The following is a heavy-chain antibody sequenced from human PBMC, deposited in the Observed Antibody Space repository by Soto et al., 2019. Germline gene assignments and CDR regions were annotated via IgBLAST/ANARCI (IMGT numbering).Heavy chain of an antibody. D-gene: IGHD5-18*01. CDR3: AHTGGGCFGIPLWDAHYFDY. CDR1: GFSLSTSGVG. V-gene: IGHV2-5*01. J-gene: IGHJ4*02. CDR2: IYWNDDK. Sequence: SGPTLVNPTQTLTLTCTLSGFSLSTSGVGVGWIRQPPGRALEWLALIYWNDDKRYSPSMKSRLTVTKDTYKNQVVLKMANMEPVDTAPYYCAHTGGGCFGIPLWDAHYFDYWGQGTLVTVSS.